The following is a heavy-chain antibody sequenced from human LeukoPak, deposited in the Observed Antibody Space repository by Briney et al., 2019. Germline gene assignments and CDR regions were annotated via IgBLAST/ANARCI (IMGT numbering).Heavy chain of an antibody. CDR1: GFTFSSYA. CDR2: ISYDGSNK. D-gene: IGHD3-3*01. CDR3: ARDRLEGTDYDFWSGYYHYYGMDV. Sequence: PGRSLGLSCAASGFTFSSYAMHWVRQAPGKGLEWVAVISYDGSNKYYADSVKGRFTISRDNSKNTLYLQMNSLRAEDTAVYYCARDRLEGTDYDFWSGYYHYYGMDVWGQGTTVTVSS. J-gene: IGHJ6*02. V-gene: IGHV3-30-3*01.